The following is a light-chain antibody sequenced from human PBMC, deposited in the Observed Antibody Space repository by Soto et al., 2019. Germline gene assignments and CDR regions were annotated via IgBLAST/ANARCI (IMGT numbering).Light chain of an antibody. CDR1: SSDVGGYNY. J-gene: IGLJ3*02. Sequence: QSALTQPASVSGSPGQSITISCTGTSSDVGGYNYVSWYQQHPGNAPKLMIYEVSNRPSGVSNRFSGSRSGNTASLTISGLQAEDVADYYCTSYTTSSAHWVFGGWTKLTVL. CDR2: EVS. V-gene: IGLV2-14*01. CDR3: TSYTTSSAHWV.